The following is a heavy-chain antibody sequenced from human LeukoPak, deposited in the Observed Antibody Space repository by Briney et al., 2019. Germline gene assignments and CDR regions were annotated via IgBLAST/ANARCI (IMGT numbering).Heavy chain of an antibody. Sequence: SETLSLTCTVSGGSISSSSYCWGWIRQPPGKGLEWIGSIYYSGSTYYNPSLKSRVTISVDTSKNQFSLKPSSVTAADTAVYYCARGGFCWFDPWGQGTLVTVSS. CDR2: IYYSGST. CDR1: GGSISSSSYC. D-gene: IGHD3-3*01. V-gene: IGHV4-39*01. J-gene: IGHJ5*02. CDR3: ARGGFCWFDP.